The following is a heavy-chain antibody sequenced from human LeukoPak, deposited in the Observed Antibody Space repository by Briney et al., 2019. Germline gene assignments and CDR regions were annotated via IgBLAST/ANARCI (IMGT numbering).Heavy chain of an antibody. CDR2: MNPNSGNT. D-gene: IGHD3-3*01. CDR1: GYTFTSYD. V-gene: IGHV1-8*01. J-gene: IGHJ6*02. CDR3: ASGVDDFWSGYYGMDV. Sequence: GASVKVSCKASGYTFTSYDINWVRQATGQGLEWMGWMNPNSGNTGYAQKFQGRVTMTRNTSISTAYMELSSLRSEDTAVYYCASGVDDFWSGYYGMDVWGQGTTVTVSS.